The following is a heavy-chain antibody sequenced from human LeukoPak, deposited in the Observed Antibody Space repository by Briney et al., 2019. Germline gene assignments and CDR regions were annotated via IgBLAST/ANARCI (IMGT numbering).Heavy chain of an antibody. D-gene: IGHD3-9*01. Sequence: GGSLRPSCAASGFTFSSYGMHWVRQAPGKGLEWVAVIWYDGSNKYYADSVKGRFTISRDNSKNTLYLQMNSLRAEDTAVYYCARGGRYLDSEADYWGQGTLVTVSS. J-gene: IGHJ4*02. CDR2: IWYDGSNK. CDR3: ARGGRYLDSEADY. V-gene: IGHV3-33*01. CDR1: GFTFSSYG.